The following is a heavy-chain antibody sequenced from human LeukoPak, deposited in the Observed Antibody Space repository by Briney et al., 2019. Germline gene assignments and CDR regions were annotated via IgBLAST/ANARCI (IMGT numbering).Heavy chain of an antibody. V-gene: IGHV3-48*01. CDR3: ARDFFFGVVTQNWFDP. Sequence: PGGSLRLSCAASGFTFSSYSMNWVRQAPGKGLEWVSYISSSSTIYYADSVKGRFTISRDNAKNSLYLQMNSLRAEDTAVYYCARDFFFGVVTQNWFDPWGQGTLVTVSS. J-gene: IGHJ5*02. CDR2: ISSSSTI. D-gene: IGHD3-3*01. CDR1: GFTFSSYS.